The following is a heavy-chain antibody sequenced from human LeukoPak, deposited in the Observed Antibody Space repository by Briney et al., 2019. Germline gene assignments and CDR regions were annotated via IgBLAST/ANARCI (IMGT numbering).Heavy chain of an antibody. V-gene: IGHV3-30*02. Sequence: PGGSLRLSCAASGFTFSNYGMHWVRQAPGKGLEWVAFIRHDGSKYYADSVKGRFTISRDNSKNILYLQMNSLRGEDMALFYCAKERLGSSAGFAGFGGFSHWGQGDLVTVSS. CDR3: AKERLGSSAGFAGFGGFSH. CDR2: IRHDGSK. CDR1: GFTFSNYG. J-gene: IGHJ4*02. D-gene: IGHD3-3*01.